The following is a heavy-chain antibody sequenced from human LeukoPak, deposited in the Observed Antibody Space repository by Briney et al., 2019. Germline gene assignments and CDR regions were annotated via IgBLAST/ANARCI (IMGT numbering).Heavy chain of an antibody. CDR1: GGTLNSHI. CDR2: ITPILGIA. D-gene: IGHD2-2*01. V-gene: IGHV1-69*02. J-gene: IGHJ4*02. Sequence: SVKVSCKASGGTLNSHIFTWVRQAPGQGLEWMGKITPILGIANYAQKFQGRVTITADKSTSTAYMELSSLRSEDTAVYYCARVAHCSSTSCSDYWGQGTLVTVSS. CDR3: ARVAHCSSTSCSDY.